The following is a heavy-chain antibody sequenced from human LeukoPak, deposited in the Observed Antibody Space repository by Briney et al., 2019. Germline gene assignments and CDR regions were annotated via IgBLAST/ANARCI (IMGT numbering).Heavy chain of an antibody. Sequence: SETLSLTCTVSGGSISSSSYYWAWSRQPPGKGLEWVGSIYYSGTTYYNPSLKSRVTISVDTSKNQFSLKLTSVTAADTAVYYCASGPGGSALFNWGQGTLVTVSS. D-gene: IGHD4-23*01. V-gene: IGHV4-39*07. J-gene: IGHJ4*02. CDR3: ASGPGGSALFN. CDR1: GGSISSSSYY. CDR2: IYYSGTT.